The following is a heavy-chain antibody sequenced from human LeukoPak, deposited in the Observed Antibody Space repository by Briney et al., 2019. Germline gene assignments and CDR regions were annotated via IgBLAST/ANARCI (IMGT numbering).Heavy chain of an antibody. CDR1: GGSISSSSYY. Sequence: SSETLSLTCTVSGGSISSSSYYWGWIRQPPGKGLEWIGSIYYSGSTYYNPSLKSRVTISVDTSKNQFSLKLSSVTAADTAVYYCASEGTRDFWSGYYAYFDYWGQGTLVTVSS. V-gene: IGHV4-39*01. J-gene: IGHJ4*02. D-gene: IGHD3-3*01. CDR2: IYYSGST. CDR3: ASEGTRDFWSGYYAYFDY.